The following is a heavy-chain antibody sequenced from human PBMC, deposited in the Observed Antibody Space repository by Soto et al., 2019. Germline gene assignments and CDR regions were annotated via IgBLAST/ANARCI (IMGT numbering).Heavy chain of an antibody. J-gene: IGHJ3*02. CDR2: IKSKTDGGTT. CDR3: WYYYDSSGYYSNDAFDI. CDR1: GFTFSNAW. V-gene: IGHV3-15*01. Sequence: GGSLRLSCAASGFTFSNAWMSWVRQAPGKGLEWVGRIKSKTDGGTTDYAAPVKGRFTISRDDSKNTLYLQMNSLKTEDTAVYYCWYYYDSSGYYSNDAFDIWGQGTMVTVSS. D-gene: IGHD3-22*01.